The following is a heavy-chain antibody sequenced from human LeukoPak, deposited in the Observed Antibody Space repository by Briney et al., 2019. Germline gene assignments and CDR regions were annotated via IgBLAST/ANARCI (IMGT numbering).Heavy chain of an antibody. CDR2: IRSKTYGGTA. D-gene: IGHD5-18*01. Sequence: TGGSLRLSCTASGFTFGDYAMSWVRQAPGKGLEWVGFIRSKTYGGTAEYAASVKGRITISRDDSKSIAYLQMNSLKTQDTAVYYCTRVPRIQLWSLYYFDSWGQGTLVTVSS. V-gene: IGHV3-49*04. CDR1: GFTFGDYA. J-gene: IGHJ4*02. CDR3: TRVPRIQLWSLYYFDS.